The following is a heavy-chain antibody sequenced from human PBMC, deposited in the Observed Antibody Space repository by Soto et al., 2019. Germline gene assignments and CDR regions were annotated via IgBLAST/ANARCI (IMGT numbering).Heavy chain of an antibody. J-gene: IGHJ4*02. CDR2: ISAYNGNT. V-gene: IGHV1-18*01. Sequence: QVQLVQSGAEVKKPGASVKVSCKASGYTFTSYGISWVRQAPGQGLEWMGWISAYNGNTNYAQKLQGRVSMTTDTTTSTAYRELRSLRADDTAVYYCARVHSSWYQVDYWGQGTLVTVSS. CDR1: GYTFTSYG. D-gene: IGHD6-13*01. CDR3: ARVHSSWYQVDY.